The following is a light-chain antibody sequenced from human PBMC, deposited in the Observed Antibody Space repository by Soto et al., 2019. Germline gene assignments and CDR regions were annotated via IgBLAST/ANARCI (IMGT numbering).Light chain of an antibody. Sequence: TQSPSSLSASVGDRVTITCRASQGISNYLAWYQQKPGQAPRLLIYGASSRATGIPDRFSGSGSGTDFTLTISRLEPEDFAVYYCQQYGSSRTFGQGTKVEIK. CDR1: QGISNY. V-gene: IGKV3-20*01. CDR3: QQYGSSRT. J-gene: IGKJ1*01. CDR2: GAS.